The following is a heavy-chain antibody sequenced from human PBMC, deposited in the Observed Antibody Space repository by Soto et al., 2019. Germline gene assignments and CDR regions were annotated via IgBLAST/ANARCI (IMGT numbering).Heavy chain of an antibody. CDR1: GFTFSSYG. J-gene: IGHJ4*02. CDR3: ARDRAPSGYDYVY. CDR2: IWYDGSNK. Sequence: GGSLRLSCAASGFTFSSYGMHWVRQAPGKGLGWVAVIWYDGSNKYYADSVKGRFTISRDNSKNTLYLQMNSLRAEDTAVYYCARDRAPSGYDYVYWGQGTLVTVSS. D-gene: IGHD5-12*01. V-gene: IGHV3-33*01.